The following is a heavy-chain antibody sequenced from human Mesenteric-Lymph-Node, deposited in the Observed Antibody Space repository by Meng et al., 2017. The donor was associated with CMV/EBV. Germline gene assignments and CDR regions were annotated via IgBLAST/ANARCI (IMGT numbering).Heavy chain of an antibody. CDR3: ARKRLDSGYDPFDY. J-gene: IGHJ4*02. CDR1: GYTFTGYY. V-gene: IGHV1-2*06. CDR2: INPNSGGT. Sequence: KASGYTFTGYYIHWVRQAPGQGLEWMGRINPNSGGTNYAQKFQGRVTMTRDTSISTAYMELSRLRSDDTAVYYCARKRLDSGYDPFDYWGQGTLVTVSS. D-gene: IGHD5-12*01.